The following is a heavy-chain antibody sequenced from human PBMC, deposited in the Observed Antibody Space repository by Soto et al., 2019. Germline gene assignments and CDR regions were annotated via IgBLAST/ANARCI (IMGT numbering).Heavy chain of an antibody. CDR3: VKVVVVRSGHWYFDV. Sequence: GGSLRLSCVASGFTFSSYAMSWVRQAPGKGLEWVSDISFIIGGTYYADTVKGRFTISRDNSKNTLYLHMNSLRAEDTAVYYCVKVVVVRSGHWYFDVWGRGTLVTVSS. J-gene: IGHJ2*01. D-gene: IGHD3-22*01. CDR2: ISFIIGGT. V-gene: IGHV3-23*01. CDR1: GFTFSSYA.